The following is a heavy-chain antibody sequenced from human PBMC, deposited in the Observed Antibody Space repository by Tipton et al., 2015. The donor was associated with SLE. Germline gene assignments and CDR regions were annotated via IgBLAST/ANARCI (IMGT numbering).Heavy chain of an antibody. J-gene: IGHJ4*02. CDR3: ARHRGMVQGVIVPFEY. V-gene: IGHV4-38-2*02. Sequence: TLSLTCIVSRYSISSGYYWGWMRQAPGKELEWIGSIYYSGSTYYNPSLKSRVTVSADTSKNQFSLKLSSVTAADTAMYYCARHRGMVQGVIVPFEYWGQGTLVTVSS. D-gene: IGHD3-10*01. CDR1: RYSISSGYY. CDR2: IYYSGST.